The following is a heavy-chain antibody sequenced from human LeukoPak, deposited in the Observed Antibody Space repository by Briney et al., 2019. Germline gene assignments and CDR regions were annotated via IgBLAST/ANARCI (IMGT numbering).Heavy chain of an antibody. D-gene: IGHD3-9*01. CDR3: ARARLTGYNINWFDP. V-gene: IGHV4-59*01. CDR1: GGSISSYY. Sequence: PSATMSLTXTVSGGSISSYYWSWIGQPPGKGLEWIGYIYYSGSTNYNPSLKSRVTISVETSKNQFSLKLSSVTAADTAVYYCARARLTGYNINWFDPWGQGTLVTVSS. CDR2: IYYSGST. J-gene: IGHJ5*02.